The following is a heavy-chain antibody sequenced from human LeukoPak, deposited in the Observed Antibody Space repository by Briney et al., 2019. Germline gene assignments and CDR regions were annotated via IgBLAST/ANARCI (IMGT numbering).Heavy chain of an antibody. CDR1: GGTFSSDA. D-gene: IGHD3-22*01. J-gene: IGHJ4*02. CDR2: IIPIFGTA. CDR3: AREGGPYDSSGYPPDY. Sequence: SVNVSCKASGGTFSSDAISWVRQATGQGLERMGGIIPIFGTANYAQKFQGRVTITADESTSTAYMELSSLRSEDTAVYYCAREGGPYDSSGYPPDYWGQGTLVTVSS. V-gene: IGHV1-69*01.